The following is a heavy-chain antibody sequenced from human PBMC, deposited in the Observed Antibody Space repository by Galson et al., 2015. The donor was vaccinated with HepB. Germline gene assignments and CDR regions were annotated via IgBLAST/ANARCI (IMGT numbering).Heavy chain of an antibody. Sequence: SVKVSCKASGGTFSSYAISWVRQAPGQGLEWMGGIIPIFGTANYAQKFQGRVTITADESTSTAYMELSSLRSEDTAVYYCARGGPDIVVVPAALPKDAFDIWGQGTMVTVSS. CDR2: IIPIFGTA. CDR1: GGTFSSYA. D-gene: IGHD2-2*01. V-gene: IGHV1-69*13. CDR3: ARGGPDIVVVPAALPKDAFDI. J-gene: IGHJ3*02.